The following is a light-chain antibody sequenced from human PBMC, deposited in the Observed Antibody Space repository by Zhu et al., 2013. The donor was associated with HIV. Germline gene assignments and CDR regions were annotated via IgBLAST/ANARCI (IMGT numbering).Light chain of an antibody. CDR1: QSVLYSSNNENY. Sequence: DIVMTQSPEFLAVSLGERATINCKSSQSVLYSSNNENYLAWYQQKPGQPPKLLIYWASTREFGVPDRFSGSGSGTDFTLTITSLQAEDVAVYYCQQYFSTPPTFGGGTRVEIK. V-gene: IGKV4-1*01. CDR3: QQYFSTPPT. J-gene: IGKJ4*01. CDR2: WAS.